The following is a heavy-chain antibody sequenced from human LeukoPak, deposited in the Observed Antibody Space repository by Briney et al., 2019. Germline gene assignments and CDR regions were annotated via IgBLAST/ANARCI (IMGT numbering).Heavy chain of an antibody. CDR1: GGSFSGNY. V-gene: IGHV4-34*01. CDR2: INHGGST. CDR3: ARARETEAIDY. D-gene: IGHD6-25*01. Sequence: SETLSLTCAVYGGSFSGNYWSWIRQPPGKGLEWIGKINHGGSTNYNPSLKSRVTISVDTSKNQFSLKMRSVTAADTAVYYCARARETEAIDYWGQGTLVTVSS. J-gene: IGHJ4*02.